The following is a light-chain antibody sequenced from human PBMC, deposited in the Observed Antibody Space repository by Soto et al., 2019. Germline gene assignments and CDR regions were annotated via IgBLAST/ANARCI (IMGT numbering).Light chain of an antibody. V-gene: IGKV3-20*01. Sequence: EIVLTQSPGTLSLSPGERATLSCRASQSVTRNYLAWYQQKPGQAPRLLIYDASNRATGIPDRFSGSGSGTDFTLTISRLEPEDVAVYYCQQCADPPITFGQGTRLDIK. CDR2: DAS. J-gene: IGKJ5*01. CDR3: QQCADPPIT. CDR1: QSVTRNY.